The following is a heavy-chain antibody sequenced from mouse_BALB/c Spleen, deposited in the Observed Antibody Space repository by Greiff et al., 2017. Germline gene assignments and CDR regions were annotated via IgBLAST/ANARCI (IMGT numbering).Heavy chain of an antibody. CDR3: TRREGLLLDY. J-gene: IGHJ2*01. D-gene: IGHD1-1*01. Sequence: PGQGLEWIGVIDPSDSYTSYNQKFKGKATLTVDTSSSTAYMQLSSLTSEDSAVYYCTRREGLLLDYWGQGTTLTVSS. V-gene: IGHV1-59*01. CDR2: IDPSDSYT.